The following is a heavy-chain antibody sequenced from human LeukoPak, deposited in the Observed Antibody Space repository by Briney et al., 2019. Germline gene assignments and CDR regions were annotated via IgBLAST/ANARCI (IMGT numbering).Heavy chain of an antibody. CDR3: ARDNYDTGGYYFD. Sequence: GGSLRLSCAVSGFTFSTYSMTWVRQAPGKGLEWVSSISSSSRNTYYTDSVKGRFTISRDNAKNSLYLQMSSLRAEDTAVYYCARDNYDTGGYYFDWGQGTLVTVSS. CDR1: GFTFSTYS. V-gene: IGHV3-21*01. J-gene: IGHJ4*02. D-gene: IGHD3-22*01. CDR2: ISSSSRNT.